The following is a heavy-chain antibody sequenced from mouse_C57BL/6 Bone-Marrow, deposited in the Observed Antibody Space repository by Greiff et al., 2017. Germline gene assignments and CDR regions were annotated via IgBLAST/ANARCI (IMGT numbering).Heavy chain of an antibody. CDR3: AREGYSKVYGLDY. CDR2: IYPSDSET. Sequence: VQLQQPGAELVRPGSSVKLSCKASGYTFTSYWMDWVKQRPGQGLEWIGNIYPSDSETHYNQKFKDKATLTVDKSSSTAYMQLSSLTSEDSAIYYCAREGYSKVYGLDYWGQGTAVTVSA. J-gene: IGHJ4*01. CDR1: GYTFTSYW. V-gene: IGHV1-61*01. D-gene: IGHD2-5*01.